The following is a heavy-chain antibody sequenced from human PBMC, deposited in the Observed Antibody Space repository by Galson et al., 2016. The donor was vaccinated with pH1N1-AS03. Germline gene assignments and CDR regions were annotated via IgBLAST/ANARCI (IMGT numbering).Heavy chain of an antibody. D-gene: IGHD1-7*01. CDR1: GFSLSTGGMR. V-gene: IGHV2-70*04. Sequence: PALVKPTQTLTLTCTVSGFSLSTGGMRVSWIRQPPGKALEWLGRIAWDDGTFYSTSLKTRLTISKDTSKNQVVLTMTNMDSVDTGTYYCARTLNYTPGLDVWGPGATVTVSS. J-gene: IGHJ6*02. CDR2: IAWDDGT. CDR3: ARTLNYTPGLDV.